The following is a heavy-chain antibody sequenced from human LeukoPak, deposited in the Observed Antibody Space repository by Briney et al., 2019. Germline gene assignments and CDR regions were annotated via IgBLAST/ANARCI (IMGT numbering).Heavy chain of an antibody. CDR1: GFTFSSYG. CDR2: ISGSGGST. Sequence: GGSLRLSCAASGFTFSSYGMSWVRQAPGKGLEWVSAISGSGGSTYYADSVKGRFTISRDNSKNTLYLQMNSLRREDTAIYYCAKPSGSGVDHWGQGTRVTVSS. CDR3: AKPSGSGVDH. V-gene: IGHV3-23*01. D-gene: IGHD1-26*01. J-gene: IGHJ4*02.